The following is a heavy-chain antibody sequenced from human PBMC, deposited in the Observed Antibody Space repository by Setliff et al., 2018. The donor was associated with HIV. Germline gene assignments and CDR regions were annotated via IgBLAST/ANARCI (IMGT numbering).Heavy chain of an antibody. D-gene: IGHD3-3*01. CDR1: GFRFRSYW. Sequence: GGSLRLSCAASGFRFRSYWMSWVRQAPGKGLESVANVKQDGSEKHYVDSVKGRFTISRDNAKNSRYLQMNSLRVEDTAVHYCARVGIKGGSDFWSGYRRPYYMDVWGKGTTVTVSS. V-gene: IGHV3-7*01. CDR3: ARVGIKGGSDFWSGYRRPYYMDV. J-gene: IGHJ6*03. CDR2: VKQDGSEK.